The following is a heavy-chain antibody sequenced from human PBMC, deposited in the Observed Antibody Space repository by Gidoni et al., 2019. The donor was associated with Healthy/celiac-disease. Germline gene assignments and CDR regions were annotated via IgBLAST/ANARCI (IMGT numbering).Heavy chain of an antibody. CDR1: GFTFCGYE. D-gene: IGHD3-9*01. CDR3: ASALRYFDWLLDFDY. V-gene: IGHV3-48*03. J-gene: IGHJ4*02. CDR2: ISSSGSTI. Sequence: EVQLVESGGGLVQPGGSLRLSCAASGFTFCGYEMNWVRQAPGKGLEWVSYISSSGSTINYADSVKGRFTISRDNAKNSLYLQMNSLRAEDTAVYYCASALRYFDWLLDFDYWGQGTLVTVSS.